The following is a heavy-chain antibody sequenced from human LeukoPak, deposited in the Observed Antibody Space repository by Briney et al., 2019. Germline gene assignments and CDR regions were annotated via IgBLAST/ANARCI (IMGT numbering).Heavy chain of an antibody. Sequence: PGGSLRLSCAASGFLFGAYAMNWVRQAPGEGLEWVSSIGSSGSYMYYGDSVKGRFTVSRDNAKNSLYLEMNSLRAEDTAVYFCAREDYASGTPTIDYWGQGTLVSVAS. D-gene: IGHD3-16*01. CDR1: GFLFGAYA. J-gene: IGHJ4*02. CDR2: IGSSGSYM. V-gene: IGHV3-21*01. CDR3: AREDYASGTPTIDY.